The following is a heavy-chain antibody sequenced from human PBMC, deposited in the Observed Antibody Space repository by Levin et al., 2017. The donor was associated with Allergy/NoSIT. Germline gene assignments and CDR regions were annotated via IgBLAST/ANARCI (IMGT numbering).Heavy chain of an antibody. CDR2: ISTYNGNT. CDR1: GYTFTTHD. D-gene: IGHD2-21*02. V-gene: IGHV1-18*01. Sequence: GESLKISCKASGYTFTTHDINWVRQAPGQGLEWMGWISTYNGNTQYAQKLQGRVTMTTDTSTSTAYMELRSLRSDDTAMYYWARDGGCGGGGDCYSLSFDYWGQGTLVTVSS. CDR3: ARDGGCGGGGDCYSLSFDY. J-gene: IGHJ4*02.